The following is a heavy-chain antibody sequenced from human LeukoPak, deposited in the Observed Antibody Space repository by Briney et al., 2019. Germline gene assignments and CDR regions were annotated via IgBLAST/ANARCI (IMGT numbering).Heavy chain of an antibody. CDR3: ARESLDAFDI. CDR1: GYTFTSYA. CDR2: INAGNGNT. V-gene: IGHV1-3*01. Sequence: GASVKVSCKASGYTFTSYAMHWVRQAPGQRLEWMGWINAGNGNTKYSQKFQGWVTMTRDTSISTAYMELSRLRSDDTAVYYCARESLDAFDIWGQGTMVTVSS. J-gene: IGHJ3*02.